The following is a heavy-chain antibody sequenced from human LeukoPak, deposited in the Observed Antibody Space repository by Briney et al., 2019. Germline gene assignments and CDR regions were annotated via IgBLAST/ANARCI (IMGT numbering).Heavy chain of an antibody. Sequence: PGGSLRLSCAASGFTFSSYWMSWVRQAPGKGLEWVANIKQDGGEKYYVESVKGRFTISRDNVKNSLYLQMNSLRVEDTAVYYCAREEVVVVAATHYYGMDVWGQGTTVTVSS. CDR3: AREEVVVVAATHYYGMDV. V-gene: IGHV3-7*01. CDR1: GFTFSSYW. D-gene: IGHD2-15*01. CDR2: IKQDGGEK. J-gene: IGHJ6*02.